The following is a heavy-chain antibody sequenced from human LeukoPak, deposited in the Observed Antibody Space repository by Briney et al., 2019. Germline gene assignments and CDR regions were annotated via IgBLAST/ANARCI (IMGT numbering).Heavy chain of an antibody. CDR2: ICYSGST. Sequence: ASETLSLTCTVSGGSISSYYWSWIRQPPGKGLEWIGYICYSGSTNYNPSLKSRVTISVDTSKNQFSLKLSSVTAADTAVYYCARGGIAQYYYDSSGYSPPDFYYWGQGTLVTVSS. V-gene: IGHV4-59*01. D-gene: IGHD3-22*01. CDR3: ARGGIAQYYYDSSGYSPPDFYY. CDR1: GGSISSYY. J-gene: IGHJ4*02.